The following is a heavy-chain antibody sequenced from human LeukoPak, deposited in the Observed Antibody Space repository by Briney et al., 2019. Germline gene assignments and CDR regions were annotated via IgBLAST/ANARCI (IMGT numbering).Heavy chain of an antibody. Sequence: ASVKVSCKASGYTFTGYHMHWVRQAPGQGLEWMGIINPSGGSTSYAQKFQGRVAMTRDTSTSTVYMELSSLRSEDTAVYYCARDRYSYGYFDYWGQGTLVTVSS. CDR2: INPSGGST. D-gene: IGHD5-18*01. V-gene: IGHV1-46*01. J-gene: IGHJ4*02. CDR1: GYTFTGYH. CDR3: ARDRYSYGYFDY.